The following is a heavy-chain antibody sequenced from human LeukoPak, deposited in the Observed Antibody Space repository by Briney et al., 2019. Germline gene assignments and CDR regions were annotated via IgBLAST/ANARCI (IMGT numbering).Heavy chain of an antibody. CDR2: INTNTGNP. V-gene: IGHV7-4-1*02. Sequence: ASVKVSCKASGYTFTSYAMNWVRQAPGQGLEWMGWINTNTGNPTYAQGFTGRFVFSLDTSVSTAYLQISSLKAEDTAVYYCARGAFPAPIEYYYYCYYMDVWGKGTTVTVSS. CDR3: ARGAFPAPIEYYYYCYYMDV. D-gene: IGHD2-21*01. CDR1: GYTFTSYA. J-gene: IGHJ6*03.